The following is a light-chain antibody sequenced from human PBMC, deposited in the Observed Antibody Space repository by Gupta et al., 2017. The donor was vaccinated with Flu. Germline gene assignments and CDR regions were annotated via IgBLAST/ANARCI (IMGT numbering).Light chain of an antibody. CDR2: DAS. Sequence: PSSLSASVGDRVTITCQASQEISNYLNWYQQKPGKAPKLLIYDASKVETGVPSRFSGSGSGTDFTFTISSRQPEDLATYYCQQEDNLPYTFGQGTKMEIK. J-gene: IGKJ2*01. V-gene: IGKV1-33*01. CDR1: QEISNY. CDR3: QQEDNLPYT.